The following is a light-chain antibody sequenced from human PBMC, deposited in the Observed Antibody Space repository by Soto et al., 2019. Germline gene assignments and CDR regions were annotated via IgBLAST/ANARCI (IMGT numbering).Light chain of an antibody. CDR3: QQYNSYST. Sequence: DIQMTQSPSTLSASVGDRVTITCRASQSISTWLAWYQQKPGKAPKLLIYDASSLESGVPSRFSGSGSGTEFTLTISSLQPEYVASYYCQQYNSYSTFGQGTKVEIK. CDR2: DAS. CDR1: QSISTW. J-gene: IGKJ1*01. V-gene: IGKV1-5*01.